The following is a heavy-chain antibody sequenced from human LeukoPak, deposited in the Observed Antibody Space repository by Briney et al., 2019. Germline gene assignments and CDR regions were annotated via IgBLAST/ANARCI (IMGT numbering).Heavy chain of an antibody. CDR2: INPNSGGT. J-gene: IGHJ4*02. CDR1: GYTFTGYY. D-gene: IGHD6-13*01. V-gene: IGHV1-2*02. CDR3: ARVGSSWSPYFFDY. Sequence: ASVKVSCKASGYTFTGYYMHWVRQAPGQGLEWMGWINPNSGGTNYAQKFQGRVTMTRDTSISTAYMELSRLRSDDTAVYYCARVGSSWSPYFFDYWGQGTLVTVSS.